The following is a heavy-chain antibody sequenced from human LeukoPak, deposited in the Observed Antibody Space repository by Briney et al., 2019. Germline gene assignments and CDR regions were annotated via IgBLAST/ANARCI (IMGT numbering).Heavy chain of an antibody. CDR1: GFTFSSYS. CDR3: ATTIAVAGNWFDA. Sequence: GGSLSLSCAASGFTFSSYSMNWVRQAPGKGLEWVSSISSSSSYIYYADSVKGRFTISRDNAKNSLYLQMNSLRAEDTAVYYCATTIAVAGNWFDAWGQGTLVTVSS. D-gene: IGHD6-19*01. V-gene: IGHV3-21*01. J-gene: IGHJ5*02. CDR2: ISSSSSYI.